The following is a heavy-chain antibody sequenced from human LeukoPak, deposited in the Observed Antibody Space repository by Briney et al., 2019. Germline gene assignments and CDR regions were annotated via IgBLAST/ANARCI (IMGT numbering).Heavy chain of an antibody. V-gene: IGHV1-69*13. J-gene: IGHJ6*03. CDR1: GGTFSSYA. CDR2: IIPIFGTA. CDR3: ARDRENDFWSGYPDYYYMDV. Sequence: GASVKVSCKASGGTFSSYAISWVRQAPGQGLEWMGGIIPIFGTANNAQKFQGRVTITADESTSTAYKELSSLRSEDTAVYYCARDRENDFWSGYPDYYYMDVWGKGTTVTVSS. D-gene: IGHD3-3*01.